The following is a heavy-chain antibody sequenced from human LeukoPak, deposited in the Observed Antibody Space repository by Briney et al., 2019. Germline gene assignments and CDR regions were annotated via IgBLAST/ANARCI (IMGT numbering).Heavy chain of an antibody. CDR3: ARDSSPKRGYDALDV. Sequence: GGSLRLSCSASGFTFSTYWMHWVRQAPGKGLEWVANINKDGSEANYVDSVKGRFTISRDNGKNSLHLQMSGLRAEDTAVYYCARDSSPKRGYDALDVWGQGTMVTVSS. CDR2: INKDGSEA. CDR1: GFTFSTYW. J-gene: IGHJ3*01. V-gene: IGHV3-7*05. D-gene: IGHD1-1*01.